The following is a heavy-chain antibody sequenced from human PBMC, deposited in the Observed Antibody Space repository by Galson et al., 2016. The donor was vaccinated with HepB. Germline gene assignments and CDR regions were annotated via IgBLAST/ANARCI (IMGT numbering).Heavy chain of an antibody. Sequence: SLRLSCAASGFTVSNNYVSWVRQAPGKGLEWVSVIYSGGSTYYADSVNGRFTISRDNSKNTLYLQMNSLRAEDTAVYYCARDPMATRYYYYGMDVWGQGTTVTVSS. CDR3: ARDPMATRYYYYGMDV. CDR1: GFTVSNNY. CDR2: IYSGGST. J-gene: IGHJ6*02. V-gene: IGHV3-53*01. D-gene: IGHD5-24*01.